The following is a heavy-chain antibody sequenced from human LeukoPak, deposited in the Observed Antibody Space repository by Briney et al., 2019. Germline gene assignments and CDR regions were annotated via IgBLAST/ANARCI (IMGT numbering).Heavy chain of an antibody. J-gene: IGHJ3*02. D-gene: IGHD6-6*01. CDR3: ARVASYAFDI. V-gene: IGHV3-7*01. CDR2: IKQDGSER. CDR1: GFTFSTYA. Sequence: GGSLRLSCAASGFTFSTYAMSWVRQAPGKGLEWVANIKQDGSERYYVDSLKGQFTISRDNAKNSLYLQMNSLRAEDTAVYYCARVASYAFDIWGQGTMVTVSS.